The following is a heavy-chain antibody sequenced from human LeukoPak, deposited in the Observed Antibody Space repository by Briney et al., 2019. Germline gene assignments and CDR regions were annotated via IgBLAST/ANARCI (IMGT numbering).Heavy chain of an antibody. CDR3: ARGGQYSKSYYYYYMDV. J-gene: IGHJ6*03. CDR1: GASVGSAGYY. Sequence: PSETLSLTCTVFGASVGSAGYYWSWIRQPPGGGLEWIGNIYYIRNTNYNPSLKSRVSMSLDPSRNQFSLKLNSVTAVDTAVYYCARGGQYSKSYYYYYMDVWGKGTTVTVSS. D-gene: IGHD6-6*01. CDR2: IYYIRNT. V-gene: IGHV4-61*08.